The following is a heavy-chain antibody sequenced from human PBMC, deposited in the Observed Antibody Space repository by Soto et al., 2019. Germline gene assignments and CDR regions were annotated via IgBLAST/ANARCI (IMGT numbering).Heavy chain of an antibody. V-gene: IGHV5-10-1*01. D-gene: IGHD3-10*01. Sequence: PVAALKISCKGSGDSVTSYWISWVRQMPGKGLEWMGRIDPSDSYTNYSPSFQGHVTISADKSISTAYLQWSSLKASDTAMYYWATLWFGEYSMDVSGQGTTVTVSS. J-gene: IGHJ6*02. CDR3: ATLWFGEYSMDV. CDR2: IDPSDSYT. CDR1: GDSVTSYW.